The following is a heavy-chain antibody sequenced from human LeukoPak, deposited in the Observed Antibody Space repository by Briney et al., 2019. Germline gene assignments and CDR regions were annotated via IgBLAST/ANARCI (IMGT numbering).Heavy chain of an antibody. V-gene: IGHV4-59*01. D-gene: IGHD6-13*01. CDR2: IYYSGST. Sequence: SEILSLTCTVSGGSISSYYWSWIRQPPGKGLEWIGYIYYSGSTNYNPSLKSRVTISVDTSKNQFSLKLSSVTAADTAVYYCARFLAAAGTKERYYFDYWGQGTLVTVSS. CDR1: GGSISSYY. CDR3: ARFLAAAGTKERYYFDY. J-gene: IGHJ4*02.